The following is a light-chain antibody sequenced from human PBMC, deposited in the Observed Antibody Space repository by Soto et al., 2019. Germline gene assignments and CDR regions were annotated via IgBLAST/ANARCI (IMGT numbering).Light chain of an antibody. CDR2: DAS. CDR1: QSISRF. CDR3: QHYDSSSPIT. J-gene: IGKJ3*01. Sequence: DIQMTQSPSTLFASVGDRVTITCRASQSISRFLAWYQQKPGKAPKLLIYDASSLESGVPSRFSGSGSGTDFTLTISSLQPDDFATYYCQHYDSSSPITFGPGTKVDIK. V-gene: IGKV1-5*01.